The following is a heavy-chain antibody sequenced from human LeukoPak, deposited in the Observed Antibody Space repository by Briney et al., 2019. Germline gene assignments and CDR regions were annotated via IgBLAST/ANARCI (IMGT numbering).Heavy chain of an antibody. V-gene: IGHV7-4-1*02. CDR3: ARVSLGHFDNWFDP. J-gene: IGHJ5*02. D-gene: IGHD2/OR15-2a*01. Sequence: ASVKVSCKASGYTFTSYAMSWVRQAPGQGLEWMGWINTNTGNPTYAQGFTGRFVFSLDTSVSTAYLQISSLKAEDTAVYYCARVSLGHFDNWFDPWGQGTLVTVSS. CDR2: INTNTGNP. CDR1: GYTFTSYA.